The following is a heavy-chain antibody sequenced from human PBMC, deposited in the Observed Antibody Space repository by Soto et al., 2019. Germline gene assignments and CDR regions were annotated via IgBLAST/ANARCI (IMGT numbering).Heavy chain of an antibody. J-gene: IGHJ4*02. V-gene: IGHV3-33*01. CDR1: GFIFRTYG. CDR3: ARYRGVTNYLFDL. Sequence: QVQLVESGGGVVQPGRSLRLSCAASGFIFRTYGMHWVRQAPGKGLEWVAVIWHDGSRKYYADSVKGRFTISRDDPKSTLYLQMNGLRAEDTAIYYCARYRGVTNYLFDLWCQGTLVTVSS. CDR2: IWHDGSRK. D-gene: IGHD3-10*01.